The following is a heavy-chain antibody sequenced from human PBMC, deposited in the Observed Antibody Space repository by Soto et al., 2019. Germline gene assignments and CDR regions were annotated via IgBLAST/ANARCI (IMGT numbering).Heavy chain of an antibody. CDR2: IYYSGST. J-gene: IGHJ4*02. Sequence: QVQLQESSRGLVKPSETLSLTCTVSGGSISSYYWSWIRQSPGKGLEWIGYIYYSGSTKYNPSLKSRVIISVDTSKNQFSLKLSSVTAADTAVYYCARGRGDTAMAWYYWGQGTLVTVSS. D-gene: IGHD5-18*01. V-gene: IGHV4-59*01. CDR1: GGSISSYY. CDR3: ARGRGDTAMAWYY.